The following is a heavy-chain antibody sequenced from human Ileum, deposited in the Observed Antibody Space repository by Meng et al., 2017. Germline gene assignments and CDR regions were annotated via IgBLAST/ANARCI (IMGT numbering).Heavy chain of an antibody. Sequence: VQLEESGPGGGKASGALSLTCAVSGGSISSSSWWRWVRHPPAKGLEWIGEIYYSGRTNYNPSLKRRVTISVDKYNNQFSLKLRFVTVADTAVYYCARYILRWGYYFDYWGQGTLVTVSS. J-gene: IGHJ4*02. CDR2: IYYSGRT. CDR1: GGSISSSSW. D-gene: IGHD4-23*01. CDR3: ARYILRWGYYFDY. V-gene: IGHV4-4*02.